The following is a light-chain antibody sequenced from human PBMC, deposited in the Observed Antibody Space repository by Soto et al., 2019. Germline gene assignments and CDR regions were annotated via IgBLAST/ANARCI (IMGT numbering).Light chain of an antibody. Sequence: EIVMTHSPSTLSVSPGSRSNLSCRASQSVSRNLAWYQQKPGQAPRLLIYGASTRATGIPARFSGSGSGTEFTLTISSLKSEDFAVYYCQQYNNWPTITFGQGTRLEIK. CDR2: GAS. CDR1: QSVSRN. V-gene: IGKV3-15*01. CDR3: QQYNNWPTIT. J-gene: IGKJ5*01.